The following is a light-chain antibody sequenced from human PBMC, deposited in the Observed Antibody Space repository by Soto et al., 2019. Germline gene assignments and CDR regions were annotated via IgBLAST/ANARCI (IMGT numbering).Light chain of an antibody. J-gene: IGKJ1*01. CDR3: QQYNNWLWT. CDR1: QSVSSN. CDR2: GAS. Sequence: IVMTQSPATLSVSPGERATLSCRASQSVSSNLAWYQQKPGQAPRLLIYGASTRATGIPARFSGSGSGTEFTLTISSLQSEDFAVYYCQQYNNWLWTFGQGTKVEIQ. V-gene: IGKV3-15*01.